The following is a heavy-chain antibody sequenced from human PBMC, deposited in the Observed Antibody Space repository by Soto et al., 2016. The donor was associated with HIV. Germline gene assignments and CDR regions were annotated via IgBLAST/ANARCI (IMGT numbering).Heavy chain of an antibody. CDR2: INTDGSST. Sequence: EVQLVESGGGLVQPGGSLRLSCAASGFTFSSFWMHWVRQAPGKGLVWVSRINTDGSSTSYADSVKGRFTISRDNAKNTLYLQMNSLRAEDTAVYYCARDMVRGGIDYWGQGNPDHRLL. CDR1: GFTFSSFW. V-gene: IGHV3-74*01. CDR3: ARDMVRGGIDY. J-gene: IGHJ4*02. D-gene: IGHD3-10*01.